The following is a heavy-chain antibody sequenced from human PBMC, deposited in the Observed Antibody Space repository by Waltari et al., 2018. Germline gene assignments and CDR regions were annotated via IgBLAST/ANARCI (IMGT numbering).Heavy chain of an antibody. J-gene: IGHJ4*02. V-gene: IGHV3-48*03. Sequence: DVQLVESGGGLVQPGGSLRLSCAASGFTFSPYGMNWVRQAPGKGLEWVSYISGSGNTIAYGDSLKGRFTVSRDNAQNSLFLQMHSLRADDTAVYYCARDYIYGGFFEDWGQGSLVTVSS. CDR2: ISGSGNTI. CDR1: GFTFSPYG. D-gene: IGHD3-3*01. CDR3: ARDYIYGGFFED.